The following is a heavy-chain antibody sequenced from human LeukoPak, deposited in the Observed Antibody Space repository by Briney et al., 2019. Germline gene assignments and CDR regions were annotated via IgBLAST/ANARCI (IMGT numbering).Heavy chain of an antibody. CDR3: WKSNGYRLVDI. Sequence: PSETLSLTCTVSGGSISSYYWSWRRQPPGKGLEWVGYIYYSGSANYNPSLKSRGTISVDASKKQFSVKLRSVHAADRVGDYCWKSNGYRLVDIWGQGTMVTVSS. V-gene: IGHV4-59*01. J-gene: IGHJ3*02. D-gene: IGHD3-16*02. CDR2: IYYSGSA. CDR1: GGSISSYY.